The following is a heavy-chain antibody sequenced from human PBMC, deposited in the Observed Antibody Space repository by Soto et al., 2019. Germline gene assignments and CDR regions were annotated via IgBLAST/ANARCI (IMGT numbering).Heavy chain of an antibody. CDR1: GFIFRNYG. J-gene: IGHJ4*02. V-gene: IGHV3-30*18. Sequence: QVQLVESGGGVVQPGRSLRLSCAASGFIFRNYGMHWVRQAPGKGLEWVAVISYDGNTEYYEDSVKGRFTVSRDNSKNTLYLQMNRLRVEDTAMYYCANRGGTHWCTIDYWGQGTLVTVSS. CDR3: ANRGGTHWCTIDY. D-gene: IGHD2-8*02. CDR2: ISYDGNTE.